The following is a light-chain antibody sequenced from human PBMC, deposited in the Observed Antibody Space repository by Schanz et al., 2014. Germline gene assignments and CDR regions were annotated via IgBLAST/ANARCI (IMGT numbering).Light chain of an antibody. CDR1: SSNLGASYD. Sequence: QSVLTQPPSVSGAPGQRVTISCTGSSSNLGASYDVQWYQQLPGTAPKLLVYGNSNRPSGVPDRFSGSKSGTSASLAITGLQAEDEADYYCQSYDSSLSEWVFGGGTKLTVL. CDR2: GNS. J-gene: IGLJ3*02. V-gene: IGLV1-40*01. CDR3: QSYDSSLSEWV.